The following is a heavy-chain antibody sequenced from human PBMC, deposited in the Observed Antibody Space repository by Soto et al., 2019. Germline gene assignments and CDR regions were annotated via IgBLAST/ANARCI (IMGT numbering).Heavy chain of an antibody. J-gene: IGHJ4*02. V-gene: IGHV2-5*01. CDR3: AHIRASWFHFDY. Sequence: QITLKESAPTLVKPTQPLTLTCTFSGFSLSTSGVGVGWIRQPPGKALELLAFIYSNDDKRYSPSLKNRLTITQDTSKNQVVLTMTNMDPVDTATYFCAHIRASWFHFDYWGQGTLVTVSS. CDR1: GFSLSTSGVG. D-gene: IGHD6-13*01. CDR2: IYSNDDK.